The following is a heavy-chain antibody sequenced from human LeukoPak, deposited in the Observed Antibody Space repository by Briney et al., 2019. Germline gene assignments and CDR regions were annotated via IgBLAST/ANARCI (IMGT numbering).Heavy chain of an antibody. Sequence: ASVKVSCKASGYTFTSYYMHWVRQAPGQGLEWMGIINPSGGSTSYAQKFQGRVTMTRDTSTSTVYMELSSLRPEDTAVYYCARGGSSSWSTTNFDYWGQGTLVTVSS. CDR2: INPSGGST. D-gene: IGHD6-13*01. CDR3: ARGGSSSWSTTNFDY. V-gene: IGHV1-46*01. J-gene: IGHJ4*02. CDR1: GYTFTSYY.